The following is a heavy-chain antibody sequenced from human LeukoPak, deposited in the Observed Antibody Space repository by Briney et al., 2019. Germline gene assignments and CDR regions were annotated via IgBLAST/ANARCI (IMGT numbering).Heavy chain of an antibody. V-gene: IGHV5-51*01. D-gene: IGHD2-2*01. CDR2: IYPGDSDT. J-gene: IGHJ3*02. Sequence: GESLKISCKGSGYSFTSYWIGWVRQMPGKGLEWMGIIYPGDSDTRYSPPFQGQVTISADKSISPAYLQWSSLKASDTAMYYCARLDVVVPAANDAFDIWGQGTMVTVSS. CDR1: GYSFTSYW. CDR3: ARLDVVVPAANDAFDI.